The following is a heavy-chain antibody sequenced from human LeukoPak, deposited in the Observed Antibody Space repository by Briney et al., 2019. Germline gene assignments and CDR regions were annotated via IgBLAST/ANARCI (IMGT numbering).Heavy chain of an antibody. J-gene: IGHJ4*02. CDR3: ARPAAYYDSSDPYDY. D-gene: IGHD3-22*01. CDR2: IYYSGST. Sequence: PSETLSLTCTVSGGSISSSSYYWGWIRQPPGKGLEWIGSIYYSGSTYYNPSLKSRVTISVDTSKIQFSLKLSSVTAADTAVYYCARPAAYYDSSDPYDYWGQGTLVTVSS. V-gene: IGHV4-39*01. CDR1: GGSISSSSYY.